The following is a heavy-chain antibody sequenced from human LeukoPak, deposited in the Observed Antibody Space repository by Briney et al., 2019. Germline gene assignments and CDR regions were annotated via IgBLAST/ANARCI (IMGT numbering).Heavy chain of an antibody. V-gene: IGHV1-46*01. CDR3: ARDPGSVCSGGSCYLDY. CDR2: INPSGGST. CDR1: GYTFTTYY. D-gene: IGHD2-15*01. J-gene: IGHJ4*02. Sequence: ASVKVSCKASGYTFTTYYMHCGRHAPGQGLEWMGIINPSGGSTSYAQKFQGRVTMTRDTSTGTVYMQLSSLRSEDTAVYYCARDPGSVCSGGSCYLDYWGQGGLVSVSS.